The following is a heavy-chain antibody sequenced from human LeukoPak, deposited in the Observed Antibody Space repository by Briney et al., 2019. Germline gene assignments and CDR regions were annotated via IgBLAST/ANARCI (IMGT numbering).Heavy chain of an antibody. V-gene: IGHV3-21*01. CDR3: ARAAIAAARIYYYMDV. Sequence: GGSLRLSCAASGFTFSSYSMNWVRQAPGKGLEWVSFTSTSSSYIHNADSVKGRFTISRDNAENSLYLQMNSLRAEDTAVYYCARAAIAAARIYYYMDVWGKGTTVTVSS. J-gene: IGHJ6*03. D-gene: IGHD6-13*01. CDR1: GFTFSSYS. CDR2: TSTSSSYI.